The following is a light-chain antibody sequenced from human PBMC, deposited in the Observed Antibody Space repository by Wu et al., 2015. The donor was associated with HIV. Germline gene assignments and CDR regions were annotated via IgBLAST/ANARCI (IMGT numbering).Light chain of an antibody. CDR1: QTVTSNY. CDR3: QQYGSSAIT. Sequence: IVLTQSPDTLSLSPGERATLSCRASQTVTSNYVAWYHQRSGQSPRLLIYGASNRATGIPDRFSGSGSGPDFTLTISKLEAEDSGVYFCQQYGSSAITFGQGTRLDIK. J-gene: IGKJ5*01. V-gene: IGKV3-20*01. CDR2: GAS.